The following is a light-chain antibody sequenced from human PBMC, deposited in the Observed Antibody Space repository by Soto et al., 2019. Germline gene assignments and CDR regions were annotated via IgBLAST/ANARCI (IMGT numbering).Light chain of an antibody. CDR1: QGISSY. CDR2: AAS. V-gene: IGKV1-9*01. CDR3: QQRSNWPRT. J-gene: IGKJ1*01. Sequence: IQLTQSPSSLSASVGDRVTITCRASQGISSYLAWYQQKPGKAPKLLIYAASTLQSGVPSRFSGSGSGTDFTLTISSLGPEDFAVYYCQQRSNWPRTFGQGTKVDIK.